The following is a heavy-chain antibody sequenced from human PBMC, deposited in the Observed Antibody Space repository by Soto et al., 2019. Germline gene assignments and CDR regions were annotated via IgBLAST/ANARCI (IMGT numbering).Heavy chain of an antibody. CDR3: ARELYSYAKPVYVNK. J-gene: IGHJ4*01. CDR2: IWYDGNDK. CDR1: GFTFSSHG. D-gene: IGHD3-16*01. V-gene: IGHV3-33*01. Sequence: PGGSLRLSCAASGFTFSSHGMHWVRQAPGKGLEWVALIWYDGNDKYYADSVKGRFTISRDNSKNMLYLQMNSLRAEDTAVYYCARELYSYAKPVYVNKWGQGTMVTVSS.